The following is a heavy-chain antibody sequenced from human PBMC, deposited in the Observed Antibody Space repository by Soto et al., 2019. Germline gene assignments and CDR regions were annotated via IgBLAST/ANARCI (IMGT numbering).Heavy chain of an antibody. CDR3: ARDHSIVVVVAATPGGYYYYGMDV. V-gene: IGHV1-46*01. J-gene: IGHJ6*02. CDR1: GYTFSMYA. Sequence: ASVKVSCKASGYTFSMYAMHWVRQAPGQRLEWMGIINPSGGSTSYAQKFQGRVTMTRDTSTSTVYMELSSLRSEDTAVYYCARDHSIVVVVAATPGGYYYYGMDVWGQGTTVTVSS. CDR2: INPSGGST. D-gene: IGHD2-15*01.